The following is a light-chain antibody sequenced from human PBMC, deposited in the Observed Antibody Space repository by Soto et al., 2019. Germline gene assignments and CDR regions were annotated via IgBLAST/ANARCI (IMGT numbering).Light chain of an antibody. J-gene: IGLJ2*01. CDR3: AAWDDSLDGVV. V-gene: IGLV1-47*01. Sequence: QSVLTQPPSASETPGQRVTISCSGSGSNIGGNFVSWYQQFPGTAPKLLIYMNYQRPSGVPDRFSGSKSDTSASLAISGLRSEDEADYYCAAWDDSLDGVVFGGGTKLTVL. CDR2: MNY. CDR1: GSNIGGNF.